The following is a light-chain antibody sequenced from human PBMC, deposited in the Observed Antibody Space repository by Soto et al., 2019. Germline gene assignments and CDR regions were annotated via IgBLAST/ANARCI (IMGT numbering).Light chain of an antibody. CDR1: QSISTNY. V-gene: IGKV3-20*01. Sequence: EVVLTQSPGTLSLSPGARASLSCRASQSISTNYLAWYQQKPGQAPKLLIYAASSRLTGIPDRFSGSGSGTDFTLTISILEPEDFALYYCQQYGRTFGQGTRLEIK. J-gene: IGKJ5*01. CDR2: AAS. CDR3: QQYGRT.